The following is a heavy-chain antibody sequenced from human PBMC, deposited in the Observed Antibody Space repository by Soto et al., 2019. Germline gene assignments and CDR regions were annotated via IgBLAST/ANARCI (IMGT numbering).Heavy chain of an antibody. D-gene: IGHD2-8*01. CDR3: ATGNGNYYYYGMDV. CDR1: GYTLTELS. V-gene: IGHV1-24*01. J-gene: IGHJ6*02. Sequence: RASVKVSCKVSGYTLTELSMHLVRQAPGKGLEWMGGFDPEDGETIYAQKFQGRVTMTEDTSTDTAYMELSSLRSEDTAVYYCATGNGNYYYYGMDVWGQGTTVTGLL. CDR2: FDPEDGET.